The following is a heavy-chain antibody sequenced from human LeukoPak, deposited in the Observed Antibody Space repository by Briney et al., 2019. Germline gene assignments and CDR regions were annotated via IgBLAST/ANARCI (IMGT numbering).Heavy chain of an antibody. CDR2: IYHSGST. J-gene: IGHJ4*02. Sequence: SETLSPTCAVSGYSISSGYYWGWIRQPPGKGLEWIGSIYHSGSTYYNPSLKSRVTISVDTSKNQFSLKLSSVTAADTAVYYCARGFGYSYGKRTFDYWGQGTLVTVSS. CDR3: ARGFGYSYGKRTFDY. D-gene: IGHD5-18*01. V-gene: IGHV4-38-2*01. CDR1: GYSISSGYY.